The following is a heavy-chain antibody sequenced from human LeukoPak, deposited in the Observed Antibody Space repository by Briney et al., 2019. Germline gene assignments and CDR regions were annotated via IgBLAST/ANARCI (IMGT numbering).Heavy chain of an antibody. CDR3: ASRKLGNDY. D-gene: IGHD7-27*01. V-gene: IGHV4-59*01. J-gene: IGHJ4*02. Sequence: ASETLSLTCTVSGGSISSYYWSWIRQPPGKGLEWIGYIYYSGSTNYNPSLKSRVSADTSQNQFSLKLSSVTAADTAVYHCASRKLGNDYWGQGTLVTVSS. CDR1: GGSISSYY. CDR2: IYYSGST.